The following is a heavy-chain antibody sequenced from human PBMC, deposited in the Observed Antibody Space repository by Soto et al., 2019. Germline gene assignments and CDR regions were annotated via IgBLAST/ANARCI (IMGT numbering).Heavy chain of an antibody. Sequence: ASVKVSCKASGYTFSSNGISWVRQAPGQGLEWMGWISAYSGNTIYAQKFQGRVTMTTDTSTSTAYMELRSLRSDDTAVFCRARDRLHRFDSWVEGTLLTLSS. J-gene: IGHJ4*02. D-gene: IGHD2-15*01. CDR3: ARDRLHRFDS. CDR2: ISAYSGNT. CDR1: GYTFSSNG. V-gene: IGHV1-18*01.